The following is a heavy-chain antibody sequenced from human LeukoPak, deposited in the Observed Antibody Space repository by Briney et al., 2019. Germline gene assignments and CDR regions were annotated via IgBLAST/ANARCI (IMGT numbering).Heavy chain of an antibody. J-gene: IGHJ4*02. D-gene: IGHD6-19*01. Sequence: SETLSLTCTVSGHSIINSFYWGWIRQPPGKGLEWIGSIYHTGSTYYNPSLKSRVTISVDTSKNQFSLKLKSVTAADTAVYYCARHARRAVAVAGYGFDYWGQGTLVTVSS. CDR3: ARHARRAVAVAGYGFDY. V-gene: IGHV4-38-2*02. CDR1: GHSIINSFY. CDR2: IYHTGST.